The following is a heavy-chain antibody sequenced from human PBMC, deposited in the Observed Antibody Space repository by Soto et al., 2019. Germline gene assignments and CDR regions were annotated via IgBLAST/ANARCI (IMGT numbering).Heavy chain of an antibody. D-gene: IGHD6-6*01. CDR3: ARAPKGSGSSQTRPDF. Sequence: SETLSLTCSIYSGSFSGYYWSWIRQPPGKGLEWIGEISQSGNTNYSPSLKSRVSISIDTSKKQFSLNLASVSAADTAVYYCARAPKGSGSSQTRPDFWGQGTLVT. CDR1: SGSFSGYY. V-gene: IGHV4-34*01. CDR2: ISQSGNT. J-gene: IGHJ4*02.